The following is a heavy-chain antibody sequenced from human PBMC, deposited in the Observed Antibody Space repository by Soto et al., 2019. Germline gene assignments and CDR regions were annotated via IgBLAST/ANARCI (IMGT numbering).Heavy chain of an antibody. D-gene: IGHD6-19*01. CDR3: ARAVLGSSGWSFDYYYGMDV. Sequence: QVQLVQSGAEVKKPGSSVKVSCKASGGTFSSYAISWVRQAPGQGLEWMGGIIPIFGTANYAQKFQGRVTFTADETTSTAYVELRSLRSDDTAVYYCARAVLGSSGWSFDYYYGMDVWGQGTTVTVSS. CDR2: IIPIFGTA. CDR1: GGTFSSYA. J-gene: IGHJ6*02. V-gene: IGHV1-69*01.